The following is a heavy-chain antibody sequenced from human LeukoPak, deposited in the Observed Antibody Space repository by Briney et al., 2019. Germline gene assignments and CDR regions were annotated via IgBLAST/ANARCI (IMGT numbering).Heavy chain of an antibody. Sequence: GGSLRLSCEASGLTFSNSWMHWVRQIPGKGLVWVSRMYGDMRDISYADSVKGRFTNSRDNAKNTVYLQMNSLRGEDTAVYYCARDLGLRGSTWGQGTLVTVSS. V-gene: IGHV3-74*01. CDR3: ARDLGLRGST. D-gene: IGHD5-12*01. CDR2: MYGDMRDI. CDR1: GLTFSNSW. J-gene: IGHJ5*02.